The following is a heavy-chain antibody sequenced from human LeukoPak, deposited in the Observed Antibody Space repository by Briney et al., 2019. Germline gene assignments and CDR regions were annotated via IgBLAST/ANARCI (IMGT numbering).Heavy chain of an antibody. CDR2: IYYTGTT. Sequence: SETLSLTCSVSGGSISSSSYYWGWIRQPPGKGLEWIGTIYYTGTTFYTPSLKSRVTISVDTSKNQFSLRLSSVTAADTAVYYCARCAGSYFDWGQGTLVSVSS. CDR1: GGSISSSSYY. CDR3: ARCAGSYFD. J-gene: IGHJ4*02. V-gene: IGHV4-39*01. D-gene: IGHD1-26*01.